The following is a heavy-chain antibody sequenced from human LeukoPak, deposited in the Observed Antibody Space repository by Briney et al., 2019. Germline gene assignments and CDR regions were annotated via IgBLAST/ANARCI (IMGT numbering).Heavy chain of an antibody. CDR1: GFTFNSYG. CDR2: IWYDGSNK. Sequence: PGRSLRLSCAASGFTFNSYGMHWVRQAPGKGLEWVAVIWYDGSNKYYADSVKGRFTISRDNSKNTLYLQMNSLRAEDTAVYYCAREGYSYEYYFDYWGQGTLVTVSS. CDR3: AREGYSYEYYFDY. V-gene: IGHV3-33*01. J-gene: IGHJ4*02. D-gene: IGHD5-18*01.